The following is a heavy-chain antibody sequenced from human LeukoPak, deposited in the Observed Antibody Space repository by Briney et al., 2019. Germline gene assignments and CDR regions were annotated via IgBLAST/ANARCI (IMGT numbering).Heavy chain of an antibody. Sequence: ASVKVSCKASGYTFTSYAMHWVRQAPGQRLEWMGWINAGNGNTKYSQKFQGRVTITRDTSASTAYMELSSLRSEDTAVYYCAREGGALMYYYYGMDVWGQGTTVTVSS. D-gene: IGHD4/OR15-4a*01. CDR2: INAGNGNT. V-gene: IGHV1-3*01. J-gene: IGHJ6*02. CDR3: AREGGALMYYYYGMDV. CDR1: GYTFTSYA.